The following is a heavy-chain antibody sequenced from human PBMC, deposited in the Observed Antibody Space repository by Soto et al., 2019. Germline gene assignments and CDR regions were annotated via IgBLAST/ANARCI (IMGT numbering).Heavy chain of an antibody. CDR3: ARDQDNFWSGDYGMDV. CDR2: IKQDGSEK. V-gene: IGHV3-7*01. Sequence: SLRLSCAASGFTFSSYWMSWVRQAPGKGLEWVANIKQDGSEKYYVDSVKGRFTISRDNAKNSLYLQMNSLRAEDTAVYYCARDQDNFWSGDYGMDVWGQGTTVTVSS. J-gene: IGHJ6*02. CDR1: GFTFSSYW. D-gene: IGHD3-3*01.